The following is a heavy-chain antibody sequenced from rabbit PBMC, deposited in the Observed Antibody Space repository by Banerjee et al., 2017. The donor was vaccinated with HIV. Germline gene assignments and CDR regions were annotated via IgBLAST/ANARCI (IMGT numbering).Heavy chain of an antibody. Sequence: QSLEESGGGLVQPEGSLTLTCKASGIDFSSSYYMCWVRQAPGKGLEWIGCMNAGSGSTWYATWAKGRFTISKTSSTTVTLQMTSLTAADMATYFCARRNSDGRDYGALHLWGPGTLVTVS. CDR2: MNAGSGST. J-gene: IGHJ4*01. V-gene: IGHV1S40*01. CDR3: ARRNSDGRDYGALHL. D-gene: IGHD2-1*01. CDR1: GIDFSSSYY.